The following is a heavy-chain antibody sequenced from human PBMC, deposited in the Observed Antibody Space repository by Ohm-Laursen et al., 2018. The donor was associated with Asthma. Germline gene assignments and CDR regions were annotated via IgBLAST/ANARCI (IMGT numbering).Heavy chain of an antibody. CDR1: GYSFGAYY. J-gene: IGHJ5*02. D-gene: IGHD2/OR15-2a*01. V-gene: IGHV4-34*01. CDR3: ARGVVSRTTPNWFDP. CDR2: ITHAGYA. Sequence: SETLSLTCAASGYSFGAYYFSWIRQLPGQGLEWIGEITHAGYANYNASLKSRVTISLDTSKRQFSLSLNSASAADTAVYYCARGVVSRTTPNWFDPWGQGTLVTVSS.